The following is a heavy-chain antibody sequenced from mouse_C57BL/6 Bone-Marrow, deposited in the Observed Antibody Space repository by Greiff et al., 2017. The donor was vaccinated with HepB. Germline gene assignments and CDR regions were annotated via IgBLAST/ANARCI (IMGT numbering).Heavy chain of an antibody. Sequence: EVKLVESGGGLVQSGRSLRLSCATSGFTFSDFYMEWVRQAPGKGLEWIAASRNKANDYTTEYSASVKGRFIVSRDTSQSILYLQMNALRAEDTAIYYCARDLNYWGLGTSVTVSS. CDR2: SRNKANDYTT. CDR1: GFTFSDFY. J-gene: IGHJ4*01. V-gene: IGHV7-1*01. CDR3: ARDLNY.